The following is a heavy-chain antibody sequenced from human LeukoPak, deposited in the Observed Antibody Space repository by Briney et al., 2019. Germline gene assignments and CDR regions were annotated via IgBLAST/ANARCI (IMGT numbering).Heavy chain of an antibody. D-gene: IGHD6-13*01. CDR2: IYTSGST. V-gene: IGHV4-4*07. CDR3: ARDTPFSSSLGY. CDR1: GGSIMNYY. J-gene: IGHJ4*02. Sequence: SETLSLTCTVSGGSIMNYYWSWIRQPAGKGLEWIGRIYTSGSTDYNPSLKSRVTMSVDTSKNEFSLKLSSVTAADTAVYYCARDTPFSSSLGYWSQGTLVTVSS.